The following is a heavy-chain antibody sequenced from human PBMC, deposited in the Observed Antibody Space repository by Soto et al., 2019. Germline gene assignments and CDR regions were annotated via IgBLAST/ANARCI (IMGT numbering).Heavy chain of an antibody. CDR1: GFDFSSHG. CDR2: ISYEGSHK. Sequence: QVQLVESGGGVVQSGGSLRLSCLASGFDFSSHGMYWVRQAPGRGLEWEALISYEGSHKFYVDSLKGRFTISRDNSKHTLYLHMSSLRPEDTALYYCAKDFELPDGDYYHYGMDVWGQGTTVSVSS. CDR3: AKDFELPDGDYYHYGMDV. D-gene: IGHD1-7*01. V-gene: IGHV3-30*18. J-gene: IGHJ6*02.